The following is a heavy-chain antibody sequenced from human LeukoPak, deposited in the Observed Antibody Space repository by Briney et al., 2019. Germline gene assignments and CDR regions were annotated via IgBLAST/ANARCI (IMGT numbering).Heavy chain of an antibody. J-gene: IGHJ6*02. CDR3: ARPIAAAESWWDYYYYGMDV. Sequence: GGSLRLSCAASGFTFSSYAMHWVRQAPGKGLEWVAVISYDGSNKYYADSVKGRFTISRDNSKNTLYLQMNSLRAEDTAVYYCARPIAAAESWWDYYYYGMDVWGQGTTVTVSS. D-gene: IGHD6-13*01. CDR2: ISYDGSNK. CDR1: GFTFSSYA. V-gene: IGHV3-30-3*01.